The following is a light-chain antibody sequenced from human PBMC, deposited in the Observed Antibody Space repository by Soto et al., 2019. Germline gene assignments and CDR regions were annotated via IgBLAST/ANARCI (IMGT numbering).Light chain of an antibody. J-gene: IGKJ1*01. CDR3: HQYESYST. CDR2: DAS. CDR1: ESINTW. V-gene: IGKV1-5*01. Sequence: DIQLTQSPATLSASFGDRVTITCRASESINTWLAWYQQKPGKAPKVLISDASNLESGVPSRFSGSGSGTEFTLTISSLKPDDFATYYCHQYESYSTFGQGTKVDIK.